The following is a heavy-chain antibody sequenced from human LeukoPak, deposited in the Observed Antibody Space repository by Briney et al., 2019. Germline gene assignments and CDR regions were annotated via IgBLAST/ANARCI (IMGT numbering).Heavy chain of an antibody. CDR3: ARTYYYDSSGYPIDY. Sequence: SETLSLTCTVSGGSISSSSYYWGWIRQPPGKGLEWIGEINHSGSTNYNPSLKSRVTISVDTSKNQFSLKLSSVTAADTAVYYCARTYYYDSSGYPIDYWGQGTLVTVSS. J-gene: IGHJ4*02. D-gene: IGHD3-22*01. CDR1: GGSISSSSYY. CDR2: INHSGST. V-gene: IGHV4-39*07.